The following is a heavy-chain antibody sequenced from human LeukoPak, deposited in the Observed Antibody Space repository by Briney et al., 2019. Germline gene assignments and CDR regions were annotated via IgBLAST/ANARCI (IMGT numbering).Heavy chain of an antibody. Sequence: PGGSLRLSCAASGFTFSSFAMHWVRQAPGKGLEWVAVISYDGSNKYYADSVKGRFTISRDNAKNSLYLQMNRLRAEDTAVYYCARVLPEYYDFWSGFFGHMDVWGKGTTVTVSS. CDR1: GFTFSSFA. J-gene: IGHJ6*03. CDR3: ARVLPEYYDFWSGFFGHMDV. D-gene: IGHD3-3*01. CDR2: ISYDGSNK. V-gene: IGHV3-30-3*01.